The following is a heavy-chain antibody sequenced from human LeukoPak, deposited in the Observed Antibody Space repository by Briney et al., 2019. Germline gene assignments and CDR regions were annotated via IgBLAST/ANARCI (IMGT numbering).Heavy chain of an antibody. D-gene: IGHD3-3*01. J-gene: IGHJ4*01. Sequence: PGGSLRLSCAASGFTFDDYTMHWVRQAPGKGLEWVSLISWDGGSTYYADSVKGRFTISRDNSKNSLYLQMNSLRTEDTALYYCAKGDFWSGYSIDYWGHGTLVTVSS. CDR1: GFTFDDYT. CDR3: AKGDFWSGYSIDY. V-gene: IGHV3-43*01. CDR2: ISWDGGST.